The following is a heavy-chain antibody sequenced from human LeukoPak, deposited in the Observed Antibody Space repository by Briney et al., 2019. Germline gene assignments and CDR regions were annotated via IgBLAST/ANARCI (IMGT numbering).Heavy chain of an antibody. CDR1: GGTFSSYA. CDR2: IIPIFGTA. CDR3: ASGPVLRFLEWLSSYYYYYYMDV. Sequence: SVKVSCKASGGTFSSYAISWVRQAPGQGLEWMGGIIPIFGTANYAQKFQGRVTITTDESTSTAYMELSSLRSEDTAVYYCASGPVLRFLEWLSSYYYYYYMDVWGKGTTVTVSS. D-gene: IGHD3-3*01. J-gene: IGHJ6*03. V-gene: IGHV1-69*05.